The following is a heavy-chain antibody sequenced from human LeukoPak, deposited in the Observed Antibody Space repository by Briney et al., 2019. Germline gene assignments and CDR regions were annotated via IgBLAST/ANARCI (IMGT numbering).Heavy chain of an antibody. Sequence: SETLSLTCAVYGGSFSGYYWSWIHQPPGKGLEWIGEINHSGSTNYNPSLKSRVTISVDTSKNQFSLKLSSVTAADTAVYYCARGIAAAEWGQGTLVTVSS. J-gene: IGHJ4*02. D-gene: IGHD6-13*01. CDR3: ARGIAAAE. CDR1: GGSFSGYY. V-gene: IGHV4-34*01. CDR2: INHSGST.